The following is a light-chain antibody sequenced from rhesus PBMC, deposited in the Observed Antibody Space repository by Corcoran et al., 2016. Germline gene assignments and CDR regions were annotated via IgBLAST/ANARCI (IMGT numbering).Light chain of an antibody. CDR3: QQYSNWYI. J-gene: IGKJ2*01. CDR2: DAT. V-gene: IGKV3-17*03. CDR1: QSVSSR. Sequence: EVVLTQSPATLSLSPGERATLSCRASQSVSSRLAWYQQRPGQAPRLLIYDATTRATGIPDRFSGRGSGTYFTLTISSLEPEDVGVFYCQQYSNWYIVGQGTKVEIK.